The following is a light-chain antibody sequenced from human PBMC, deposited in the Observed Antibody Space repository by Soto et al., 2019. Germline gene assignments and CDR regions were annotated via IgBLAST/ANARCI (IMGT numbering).Light chain of an antibody. CDR2: GAS. CDR3: QQTYTTHEIT. CDR1: QSISIY. Sequence: DIHMTQSPSSLSASVGNMFTITCRASQSISIYLNWYQLKPGKAPNLLMYGASYLKSGVPTSFSGSGSATDFTLTISSLKTEDFAIYYCQQTYTTHEITFGQGTRLEIK. V-gene: IGKV1-39*01. J-gene: IGKJ5*01.